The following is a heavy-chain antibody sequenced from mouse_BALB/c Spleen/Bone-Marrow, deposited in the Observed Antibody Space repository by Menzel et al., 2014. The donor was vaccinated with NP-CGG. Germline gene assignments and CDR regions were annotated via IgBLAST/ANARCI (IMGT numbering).Heavy chain of an antibody. J-gene: IGHJ2*01. CDR3: ARWDYGNRGEFYFDY. Sequence: QVQLQQSGAELVRPGSSVKISCKASGYEFSSYWMNWVKQRPGQGLEWIGQIWLGDGDTNYNGKFKGKATLTADKSSSTTYMQLNSLTSEDSAVYFCARWDYGNRGEFYFDYWGQGTTLTVSS. V-gene: IGHV1-80*01. CDR1: GYEFSSYW. D-gene: IGHD1-1*01. CDR2: IWLGDGDT.